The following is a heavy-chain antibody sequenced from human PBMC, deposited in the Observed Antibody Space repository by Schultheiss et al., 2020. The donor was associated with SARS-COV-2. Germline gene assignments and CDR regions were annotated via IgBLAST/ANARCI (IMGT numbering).Heavy chain of an antibody. D-gene: IGHD6-13*01. CDR1: GFTVSSNY. Sequence: GESLKISCAASGFTVSSNYMSWVRQAPGKGLEWVSVIYSGGSTYYADSVKGRFTISRDNSKNTLYLQMNSLRAEDTAVYYCARGGPYSSSWYEKYGMDVWGQGTTVTVSS. CDR2: IYSGGST. J-gene: IGHJ6*02. V-gene: IGHV3-66*01. CDR3: ARGGPYSSSWYEKYGMDV.